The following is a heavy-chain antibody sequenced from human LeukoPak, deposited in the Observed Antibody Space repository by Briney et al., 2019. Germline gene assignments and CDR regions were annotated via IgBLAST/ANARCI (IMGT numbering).Heavy chain of an antibody. CDR2: ISGDGGST. CDR3: AKGYSSSWYGSHYGMDV. J-gene: IGHJ6*02. CDR1: GFTFDDYA. V-gene: IGHV3-43*02. D-gene: IGHD6-13*01. Sequence: GGSLRLSCAASGFTFDDYAMHWVRQAPGKGLEWGSLISGDGGSTYYADSVKGRFTISRDNSKNSLYLQMNSLRTEDTALYYCAKGYSSSWYGSHYGMDVWGQGTTVTVSS.